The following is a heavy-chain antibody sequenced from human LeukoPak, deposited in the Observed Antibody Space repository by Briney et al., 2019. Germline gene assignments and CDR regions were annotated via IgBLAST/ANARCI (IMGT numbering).Heavy chain of an antibody. CDR2: ISAYNGNT. J-gene: IGHJ3*02. D-gene: IGHD3-9*01. CDR1: GYTFTSYG. V-gene: IGHV1-18*01. Sequence: ASVKVSFKASGYTFTSYGISWVRQAPGQGLEWMGWISAYNGNTNYAQKLQGRVTMTTDTSTSTAYMELRSLRSDDTAVYYCARDFGWLSLDDAFDIWGQGTMVTVSS. CDR3: ARDFGWLSLDDAFDI.